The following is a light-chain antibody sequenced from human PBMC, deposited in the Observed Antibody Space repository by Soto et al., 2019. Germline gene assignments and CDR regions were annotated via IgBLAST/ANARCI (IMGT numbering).Light chain of an antibody. V-gene: IGKV3-15*01. J-gene: IGKJ2*01. CDR3: QQYSNWPLHT. CDR1: QSVSSN. Sequence: EIVMTQSPATLSVSPGERATLSCRASQSVSSNLAWYQQKPGQAPRLLIYGASTRATGIPARFSGSGSGTEFTLTISSLQSEDFAVYYCQQYSNWPLHTFGQGTKLEIK. CDR2: GAS.